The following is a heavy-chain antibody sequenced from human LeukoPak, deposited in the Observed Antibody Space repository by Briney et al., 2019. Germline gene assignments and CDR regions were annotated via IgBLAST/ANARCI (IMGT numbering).Heavy chain of an antibody. CDR2: IWYDGSNK. CDR3: ARDTGGSELRYFDWLLQY. CDR1: GFTFSSYG. J-gene: IGHJ4*02. V-gene: IGHV3-33*01. Sequence: PGGSLRLSCAASGFTFSSYGMHWVRQAPGKGLEWVAGIWYDGSNKYYADSVKGRFTISRDNSKNTLYLQMNSLRAEDTAVYYCARDTGGSELRYFDWLLQYWGQGTLVTDSS. D-gene: IGHD3-9*01.